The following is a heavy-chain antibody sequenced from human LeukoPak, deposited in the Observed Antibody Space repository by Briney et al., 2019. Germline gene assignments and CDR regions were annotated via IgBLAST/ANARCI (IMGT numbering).Heavy chain of an antibody. J-gene: IGHJ4*02. V-gene: IGHV3-7*01. Sequence: GGSLRLSCAASGFTFSSDWMSWVRQAPGKGLEWVANIKQDGSEKYYVDSVKGRFTISRDNAKNSLYLQMNSLRAEDTAVYYCARDEAAAGQDYWGQGTLVTVSS. D-gene: IGHD6-13*01. CDR2: IKQDGSEK. CDR1: GFTFSSDW. CDR3: ARDEAAAGQDY.